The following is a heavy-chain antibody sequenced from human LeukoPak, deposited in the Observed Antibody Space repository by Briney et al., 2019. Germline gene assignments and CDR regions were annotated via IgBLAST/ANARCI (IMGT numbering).Heavy chain of an antibody. Sequence: GGSLRLSCAASGFTFSSYWMSWVRQAPGKGLEWVANIKQDGSQKDYVDSLKGRITISRDNAKNSLYLQMNSLRAEDTAVYYCARDSPTATYTFDIWGQGTMVTVSS. CDR3: ARDSPTATYTFDI. CDR2: IKQDGSQK. J-gene: IGHJ3*02. D-gene: IGHD1-1*01. CDR1: GFTFSSYW. V-gene: IGHV3-7*01.